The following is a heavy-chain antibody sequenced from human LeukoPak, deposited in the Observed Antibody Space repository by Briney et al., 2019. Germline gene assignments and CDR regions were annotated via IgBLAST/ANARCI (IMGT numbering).Heavy chain of an antibody. CDR2: ISGSGGST. CDR1: GFTFSSYA. D-gene: IGHD2-2*01. J-gene: IGHJ6*03. V-gene: IGHV3-23*01. CDR3: AKDRADIVVVPAAMYYYYSYYMDV. Sequence: PGGSLRLSCAASGFTFSSYAMSWVRQAPGKGLEWVSAISGSGGSTYYADFVKRRFTISRDNSKNNLYLQMTSLRAEDTAVYYCAKDRADIVVVPAAMYYYYSYYMDVWGKGTTVTVSS.